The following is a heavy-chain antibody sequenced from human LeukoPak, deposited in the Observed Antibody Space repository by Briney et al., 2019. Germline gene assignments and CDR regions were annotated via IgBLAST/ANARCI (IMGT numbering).Heavy chain of an antibody. CDR1: GFTLSTYG. Sequence: RSLRLFCAASGFTLSTYGMHWVRQAPGKGLEWVAIIWYDGSTKYYAESVKGRFTISRDNSQNMLYLQMNSLRAEDTAVYYCERVRDYSNYFDFWGQGTLVTVSS. J-gene: IGHJ4*02. CDR2: IWYDGSTK. D-gene: IGHD4-11*01. V-gene: IGHV3-33*01. CDR3: ERVRDYSNYFDF.